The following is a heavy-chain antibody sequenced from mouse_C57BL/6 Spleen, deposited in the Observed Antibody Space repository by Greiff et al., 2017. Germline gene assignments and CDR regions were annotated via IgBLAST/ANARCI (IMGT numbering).Heavy chain of an antibody. V-gene: IGHV1-53*01. CDR2: INPSNGGT. CDR1: GYTFTSYW. J-gene: IGHJ1*03. CDR3: ARSRYSGNSHGYFDV. Sequence: QVQLQQSGTELVKPGASVKLSCKASGYTFTSYWMHWVKQRPGQGLEWIGNINPSNGGTNYNEKFKSKATLTADKSSSTAYMQLSSLTSEDSAVYYGARSRYSGNSHGYFDVWGTGTTVTVSS. D-gene: IGHD1-1*01.